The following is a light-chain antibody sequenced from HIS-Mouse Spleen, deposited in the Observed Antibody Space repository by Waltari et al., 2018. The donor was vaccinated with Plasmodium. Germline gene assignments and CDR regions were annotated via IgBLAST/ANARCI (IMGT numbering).Light chain of an antibody. Sequence: QSALSQPASVPGSPGQSLTPSCTGNTSDVGSYNLVSWYQQHTCKAPKLSVYEGSKRPSGVANRFAGAKSGNTASLTISGLQAEDDADYYCCSYAGSSTYVFGTGTKVTVL. CDR3: CSYAGSSTYV. V-gene: IGLV2-23*01. J-gene: IGLJ1*01. CDR2: EGS. CDR1: TSDVGSYNL.